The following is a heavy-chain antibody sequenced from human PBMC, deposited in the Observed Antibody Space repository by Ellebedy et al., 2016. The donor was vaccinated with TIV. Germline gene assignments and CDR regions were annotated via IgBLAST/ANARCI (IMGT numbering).Heavy chain of an antibody. J-gene: IGHJ4*02. Sequence: GGSLRLXCAVSGFTFRSYWMSWVRQAPGKGLAWVSYITSSGSYTNYADSVKGRFTTSRDNAKKSLYLQMNSLRAEDTAVYYCAREMGRIDYWGRGTLVTVSS. D-gene: IGHD3-16*01. CDR3: AREMGRIDY. CDR2: ITSSGSYT. V-gene: IGHV3-21*05. CDR1: GFTFRSYW.